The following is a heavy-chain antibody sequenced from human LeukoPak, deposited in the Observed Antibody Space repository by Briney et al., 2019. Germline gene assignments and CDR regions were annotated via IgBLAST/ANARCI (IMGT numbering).Heavy chain of an antibody. Sequence: SVTVSCLASGGTFSSYAISWVRQAPGHGLEWMGGIIPIFGKANYAQKSQGRVTITTDESPSTAYMELSSLRSEGTAVYYCARVRRATFGYCYYMDVWGKGTTVTVSS. CDR3: ARVRRATFGYCYYMDV. CDR1: GGTFSSYA. CDR2: IIPIFGKA. J-gene: IGHJ6*03. V-gene: IGHV1-69*05. D-gene: IGHD1-26*01.